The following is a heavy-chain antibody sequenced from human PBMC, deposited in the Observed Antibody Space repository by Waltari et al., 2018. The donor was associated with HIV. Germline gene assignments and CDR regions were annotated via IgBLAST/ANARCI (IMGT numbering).Heavy chain of an antibody. CDR1: GFTFSTFA. J-gene: IGHJ4*02. D-gene: IGHD6-19*01. Sequence: EVQLLESGGGLEQHGGSLSLSCAASGFTFSTFAMNWVRQAPGKGLEWVSAISGSGGSTYYADSVKGRFTISRDSSKNTLYLQMNSLRVEDTAVYYCAKDRHWLVRYFDYWGQGTLVTVSS. V-gene: IGHV3-23*01. CDR3: AKDRHWLVRYFDY. CDR2: ISGSGGST.